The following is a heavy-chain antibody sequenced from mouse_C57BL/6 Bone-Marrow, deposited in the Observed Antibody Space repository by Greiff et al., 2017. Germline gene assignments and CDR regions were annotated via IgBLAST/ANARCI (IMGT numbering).Heavy chain of an antibody. V-gene: IGHV5-12*01. D-gene: IGHD4-1*01. CDR2: ISNGGGST. CDR1: GFTFSDYY. Sequence: EVMLVESGGGLVQPGGSLKLSCAASGFTFSDYYMYWVRQTPEKRLGWVAYISNGGGSTYYPDTVKGRFTIPRDNAKNTLYLQMSRLKSEDTAMYYCARRGTGTYYAMDYWGQGTSVTVSS. J-gene: IGHJ4*01. CDR3: ARRGTGTYYAMDY.